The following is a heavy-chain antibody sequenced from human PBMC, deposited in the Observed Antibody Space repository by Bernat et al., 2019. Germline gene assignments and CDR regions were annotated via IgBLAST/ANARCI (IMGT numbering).Heavy chain of an antibody. J-gene: IGHJ4*02. D-gene: IGHD2-21*02. CDR2: INHSGST. CDR3: AGGKGVVTAI. Sequence: QVQLQQWGAGLLKPSETLSLTCAVYGGSFSGYYWTWIRQPPGKGLEWIGEINHSGSTNYNPSLKSRVTISVDTSKNQFSLKLSSVTAADTAVYYCAGGKGVVTAIWGQGPLVTVSS. CDR1: GGSFSGYY. V-gene: IGHV4-34*01.